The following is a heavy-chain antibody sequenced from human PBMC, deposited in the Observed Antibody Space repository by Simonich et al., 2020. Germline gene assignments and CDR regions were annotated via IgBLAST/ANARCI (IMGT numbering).Heavy chain of an antibody. CDR2: ISSSSSYI. Sequence: GGGLVKPGGSLRLSCAASGFTFSSYSMNWVRQAPGKGLEWVSSISSSSSYIYYEDSVKGRFTISRDNAKNSLYLKMNSLRAEDTAVYYCARDTSYYGSGSYYFDYWGQGTLVTVSS. J-gene: IGHJ4*02. V-gene: IGHV3-21*01. CDR1: GFTFSSYS. D-gene: IGHD3-10*01. CDR3: ARDTSYYGSGSYYFDY.